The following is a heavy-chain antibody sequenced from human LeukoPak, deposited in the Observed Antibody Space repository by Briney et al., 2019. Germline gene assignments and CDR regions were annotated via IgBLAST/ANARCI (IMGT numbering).Heavy chain of an antibody. J-gene: IGHJ4*02. Sequence: GGSLRLSCAASGFTVSSNYMSWVRQAPGKGLEWASVIYSGGSTYYADSVKGRFTISRDNSKNTLYLQMNSLRAEDTAVYYCASSDSSGQSFDYWGQGTLVTVSS. CDR1: GFTVSSNY. D-gene: IGHD3-22*01. V-gene: IGHV3-53*01. CDR3: ASSDSSGQSFDY. CDR2: IYSGGST.